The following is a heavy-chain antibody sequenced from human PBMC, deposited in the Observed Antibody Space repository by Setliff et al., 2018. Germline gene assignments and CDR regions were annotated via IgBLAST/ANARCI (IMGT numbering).Heavy chain of an antibody. J-gene: IGHJ4*02. V-gene: IGHV4-59*12. CDR2: IYYSGST. CDR1: GYSISSYY. D-gene: IGHD3-3*01. CDR3: ARRETYYNFWSGYFDY. Sequence: PSETLSLTCAVSGYSISSYYWSWIRQPPGKRLEWIGYIYYSGSTYYNPSLKSRVTISVDTSKNQFSLKLSSVTAADTAVYYCARRETYYNFWSGYFDYWGQGTLVTVS.